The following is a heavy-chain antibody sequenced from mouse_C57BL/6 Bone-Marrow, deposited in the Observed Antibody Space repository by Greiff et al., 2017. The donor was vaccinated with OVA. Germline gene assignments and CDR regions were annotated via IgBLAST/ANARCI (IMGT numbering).Heavy chain of an antibody. CDR1: GYTFTSSG. CDR3: ARSDDGYFNWYCDG. CDR2: LYPRSGNT. Sequence: QVQLKQSGAELARPGASVKLSCKASGYTFTSSGISWVKQRTGQGLEWIGELYPRSGNTYYNEKFKGKATLTADKSSSTAYMERRSLTSEDSAVYFGARSDDGYFNWYCDGWGTGTTVTVSS. V-gene: IGHV1-81*01. D-gene: IGHD2-3*01. J-gene: IGHJ1*03.